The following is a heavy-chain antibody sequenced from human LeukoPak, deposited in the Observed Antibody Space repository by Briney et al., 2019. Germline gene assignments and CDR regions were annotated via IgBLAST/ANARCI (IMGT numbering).Heavy chain of an antibody. CDR3: VRGAYNGFDV. CDR2: IGKGGDT. CDR1: GFTFSTYD. Sequence: GGSLRLSCAASGFTFSTYDMHWVRQATGGGLEWVSGIGKGGDTYYLGSVRGRFTISRENAKNSLYLQMNSLRSGDTAVYYCVRGAYNGFDVWGQGTVVTVSS. J-gene: IGHJ3*01. V-gene: IGHV3-13*01. D-gene: IGHD5-12*01.